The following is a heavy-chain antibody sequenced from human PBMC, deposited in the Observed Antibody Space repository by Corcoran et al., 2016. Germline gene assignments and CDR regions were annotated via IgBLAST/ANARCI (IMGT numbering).Heavy chain of an antibody. Sequence: QVTLKESGPTLVNPTQTLTLTCSFSGFSLSSGAVGWIRQPPGRALEWLAIIYWNDDKRFSPSLRDRLTITKDTSKNQVVLTVTNVDRVDTATYYGAHRQDPYMFDYWGPGILVTVSS. CDR1: GFSLSSGA. CDR2: IYWNDDK. CDR3: AHRQDPYMFDY. V-gene: IGHV2-5*01. J-gene: IGHJ4*02. D-gene: IGHD2-21*01.